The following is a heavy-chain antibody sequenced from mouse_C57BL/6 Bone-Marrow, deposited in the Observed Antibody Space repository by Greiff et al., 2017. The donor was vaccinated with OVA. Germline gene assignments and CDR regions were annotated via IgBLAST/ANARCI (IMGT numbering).Heavy chain of an antibody. J-gene: IGHJ4*01. Sequence: VQLQQPGAELVKPGASVKLSCKASGYTFTSYWMQWVKQRPGQGLEWIGEIDPSDSYTNYNQKFKGKATLTVDTSSSTASMQLSCLTSEDSAVYYCAREDSSGYRYYYAMDYWGQGTSVTVSS. CDR3: AREDSSGYRYYYAMDY. D-gene: IGHD3-2*02. V-gene: IGHV1-50*01. CDR2: IDPSDSYT. CDR1: GYTFTSYW.